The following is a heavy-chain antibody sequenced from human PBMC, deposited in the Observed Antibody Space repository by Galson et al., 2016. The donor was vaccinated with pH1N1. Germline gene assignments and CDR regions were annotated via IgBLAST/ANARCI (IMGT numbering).Heavy chain of an antibody. D-gene: IGHD5-24*01. J-gene: IGHJ4*02. CDR3: ARLIGGGYNIREFDY. CDR2: AYPPDSDT. CDR1: GYTFTTYW. Sequence: QSGAEVKKAGESLKISCKGSGYTFTTYWIAWVRQMPGTGLEWMGIAYPPDSDTRYSPSFEGQVTISAGKYISTAYRQCSSLKASDTAVDYCARLIGGGYNIREFDYWGQGTQVTVSS. V-gene: IGHV5-51*03.